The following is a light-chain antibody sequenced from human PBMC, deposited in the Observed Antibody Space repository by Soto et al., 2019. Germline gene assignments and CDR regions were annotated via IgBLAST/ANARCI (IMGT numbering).Light chain of an antibody. CDR3: QQYKNWPPIT. V-gene: IGKV3-15*01. CDR2: DAS. CDR1: QNLNNN. J-gene: IGKJ5*01. Sequence: EMVMTQSPATLSVSPGERATLACRASQNLNNNLAWYRQKPGQAPRLLIYDASTRATGIPARFSGSGSGTEFTLTISSLQSEDFALYYCQQYKNWPPITFGQGTRLEIK.